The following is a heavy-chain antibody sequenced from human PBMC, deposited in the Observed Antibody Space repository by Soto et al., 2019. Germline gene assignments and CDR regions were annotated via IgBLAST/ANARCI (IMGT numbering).Heavy chain of an antibody. J-gene: IGHJ6*02. V-gene: IGHV2-5*02. CDR3: AHIGYSYGYGYDYGMDV. CDR1: GFSLSTSGVG. Sequence: QITLKESGPTLVKPTQTLTLTCTFSGFSLSTSGVGVGWIRQPPGKALEWLALIYWDDDKRYSPSLTSRLTITKDTSKNQVGLTMTNMDPVDTATYYWAHIGYSYGYGYDYGMDVWGQGTTVTVSS. D-gene: IGHD5-18*01. CDR2: IYWDDDK.